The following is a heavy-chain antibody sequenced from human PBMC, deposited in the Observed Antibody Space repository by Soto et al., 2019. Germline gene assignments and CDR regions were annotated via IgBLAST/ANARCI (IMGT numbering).Heavy chain of an antibody. CDR1: GFSISTGGVG. V-gene: IGHV2-5*01. Sequence: QITLKESGPTLVKPTQPLTLTCTFSGFSISTGGVGVGWIRQPPGKALEWLGIIYWSDDKRYSPSLESRLTITKDAAKEQVVLTMTNMDPVDTATYYCAHRTSSSSGGFDYWGQGTLVTVSS. CDR2: IYWSDDK. CDR3: AHRTSSSSGGFDY. J-gene: IGHJ4*02. D-gene: IGHD6-6*01.